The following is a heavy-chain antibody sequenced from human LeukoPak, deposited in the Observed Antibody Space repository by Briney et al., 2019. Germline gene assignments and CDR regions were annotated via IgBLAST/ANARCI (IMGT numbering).Heavy chain of an antibody. CDR3: ARDGGCSGGSCYDY. CDR1: GFTFSSYG. Sequence: PGRSLRLSCAASGFTFSSYGMHWVRQAPGKGLESVAVIWYDGSNKYYADSVKGRFTISRDNSKNTLYLQMNSLRAEDTAVYYCARDGGCSGGSCYDYWGQGTLVTVSS. D-gene: IGHD2-15*01. V-gene: IGHV3-33*01. CDR2: IWYDGSNK. J-gene: IGHJ4*02.